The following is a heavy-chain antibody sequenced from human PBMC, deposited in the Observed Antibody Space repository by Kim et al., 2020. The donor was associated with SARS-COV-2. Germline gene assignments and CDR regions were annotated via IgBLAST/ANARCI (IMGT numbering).Heavy chain of an antibody. CDR3: LLLEGGRGVH. V-gene: IGHV1-46*01. CDR2: IIPNDATT. J-gene: IGHJ4*02. D-gene: IGHD3-10*01. Sequence: ASVKVSCKASGYTFTDYYIHWVRQAPGQGPEWMGLIIPNDATTRLAQNYEGRVTMTRDRSTTTVYMELSSLRYDDTAMYYCLLLEGGRGVHWGQGTLVTASP. CDR1: GYTFTDYY.